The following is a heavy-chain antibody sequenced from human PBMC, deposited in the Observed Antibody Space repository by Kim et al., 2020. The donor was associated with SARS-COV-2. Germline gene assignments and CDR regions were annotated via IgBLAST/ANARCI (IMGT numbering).Heavy chain of an antibody. V-gene: IGHV3-23*01. CDR1: GFTFDSYA. CDR3: AKIGLQYGYSYFYYY. D-gene: IGHD5-18*01. CDR2: ISGGAVNK. J-gene: IGHJ6*01. Sequence: GGSLRLSCAASGFTFDSYAMSWVRQAPGKGLEWVSAISGGAVNKFYADSVRGRFTISRDNSKNTLYLQMNSLRDEDTALYYCAKIGLQYGYSYFYYY.